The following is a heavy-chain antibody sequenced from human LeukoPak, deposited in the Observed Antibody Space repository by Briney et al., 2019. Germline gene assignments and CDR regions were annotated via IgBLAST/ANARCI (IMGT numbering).Heavy chain of an antibody. CDR1: GYTFTGYY. V-gene: IGHV1-2*06. Sequence: ASVKVSCKASGYTFTGYYMHWVRQAPGQGLEWMGRINPNSGGTNYAQKFQGRVTMTRDTSISTAYMELSRLRSDDTAVYYCARERLPLYYYDSSGYRLSDYWGQGTLVTVSS. CDR3: ARERLPLYYYDSSGYRLSDY. J-gene: IGHJ4*02. D-gene: IGHD3-22*01. CDR2: INPNSGGT.